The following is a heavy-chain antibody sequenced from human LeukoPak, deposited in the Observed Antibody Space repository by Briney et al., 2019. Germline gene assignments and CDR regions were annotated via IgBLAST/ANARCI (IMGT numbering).Heavy chain of an antibody. CDR1: GYTFSSYG. CDR3: ARDLVIRSPHQYSSQSSDAFDI. J-gene: IGHJ3*02. D-gene: IGHD4-11*01. V-gene: IGHV1-18*01. CDR2: ISTYNGNT. Sequence: ASVKVSCKGSGYTFSSYGISWVRQAPGQGLEWMGWISTYNGNTNYAQKLQGRVTMTTDTSTSTAYMELRSLRSDDTAVYYCARDLVIRSPHQYSSQSSDAFDIWGHGTMVTVSS.